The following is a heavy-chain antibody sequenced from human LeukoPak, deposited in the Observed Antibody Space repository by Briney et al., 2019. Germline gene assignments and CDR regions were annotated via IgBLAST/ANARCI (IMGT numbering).Heavy chain of an antibody. CDR1: GFTFSSYG. CDR3: AKDRGYSSSSGYYYMDV. Sequence: PGVSLRLSCAASGFTFSSYGMHWVRQAPGTALEGVAFIRYDGSNKYYADSVKGRFTISRDNSKNTLYLQMNSLRAEDTAVYYCAKDRGYSSSSGYYYMDVWGKGTTVTVSS. D-gene: IGHD6-6*01. J-gene: IGHJ6*03. CDR2: IRYDGSNK. V-gene: IGHV3-30*02.